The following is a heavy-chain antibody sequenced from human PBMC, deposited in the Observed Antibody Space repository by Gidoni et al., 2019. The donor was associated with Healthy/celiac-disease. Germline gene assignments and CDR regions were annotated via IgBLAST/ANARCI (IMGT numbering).Heavy chain of an antibody. Sequence: EVQLVESGGGLVQPGGSLRLSCAASGFTFSSYWMHWVRQAPGKGLVWVSLFNRDGVSTIYADSVKGRFTISRDNAKNPLYLQMNSLRAEDTAVYYCARRGDYYDSSGCDAFDIWCQGTMVTVSS. CDR1: GFTFSSYW. CDR3: ARRGDYYDSSGCDAFDI. D-gene: IGHD3-22*01. V-gene: IGHV3-74*01. J-gene: IGHJ3*02. CDR2: FNRDGVST.